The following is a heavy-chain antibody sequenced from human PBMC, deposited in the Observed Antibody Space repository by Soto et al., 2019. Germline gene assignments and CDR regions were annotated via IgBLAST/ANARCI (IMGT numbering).Heavy chain of an antibody. CDR1: GGTFSSYA. J-gene: IGHJ6*02. Sequence: GASVKVSCKAPGGTFSSYAISWVRQAPGQGLEWMGGIIPIFGTANYAQKFQGRVTITADESTSTAYMELSSLRSEDTAVYYCARDPPYYYDSSGYKPTDYYGMDVWGQGTTVTVSS. CDR3: ARDPPYYYDSSGYKPTDYYGMDV. CDR2: IIPIFGTA. D-gene: IGHD3-22*01. V-gene: IGHV1-69*13.